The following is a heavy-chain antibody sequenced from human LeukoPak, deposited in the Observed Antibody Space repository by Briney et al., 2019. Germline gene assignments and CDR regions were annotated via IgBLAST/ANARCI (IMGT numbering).Heavy chain of an antibody. V-gene: IGHV4-59*08. J-gene: IGHJ1*01. Sequence: KPSETLSLTCSVSGGSIGSYHWSWIRQPPGKGLEWIGYIYYSGSTHYNPSLKSRVTISVDTSKNQFSLKLSSVTAADTAVYYCARHSSSWPRVRYFQSWGQGTLVTVSS. D-gene: IGHD6-13*01. CDR2: IYYSGST. CDR3: ARHSSSWPRVRYFQS. CDR1: GGSIGSYH.